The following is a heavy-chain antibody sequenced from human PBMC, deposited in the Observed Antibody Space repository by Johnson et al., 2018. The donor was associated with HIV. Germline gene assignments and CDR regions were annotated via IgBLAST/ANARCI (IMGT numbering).Heavy chain of an antibody. Sequence: VQLVESGGGLVQPGGSLRLSCAASGFTFSRYWMSWVRQAPGKGLEWVANIKQDGSEKYYVDSVKGRITISRDNAKNSLYLQMNSLRAEDTAVYYCARVQGNWDSPRSAFDIWGQGTMVTVSS. V-gene: IGHV3-7*01. CDR3: ARVQGNWDSPRSAFDI. D-gene: IGHD1/OR15-1a*01. J-gene: IGHJ3*02. CDR2: IKQDGSEK. CDR1: GFTFSRYW.